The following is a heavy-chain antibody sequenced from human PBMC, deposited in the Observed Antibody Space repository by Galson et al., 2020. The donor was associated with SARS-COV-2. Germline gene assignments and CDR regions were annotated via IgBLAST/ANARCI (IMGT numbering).Heavy chain of an antibody. CDR1: GGSFSGYY. J-gene: IGHJ6*02. CDR2: IHHSGST. D-gene: IGHD2-2*01. V-gene: IGHV4-34*01. CDR3: ARGVVVVPDAPLYYGMDV. Sequence: SEPLSLTCAVYGGSFSGYYWSWIRQPPGKGLEWIGEIHHSGSTNYNPSLKSRVTISVDTSKNQFSLKMSSVTAADTAVYYCARGVVVVPDAPLYYGMDVWGQGTTVTVSS.